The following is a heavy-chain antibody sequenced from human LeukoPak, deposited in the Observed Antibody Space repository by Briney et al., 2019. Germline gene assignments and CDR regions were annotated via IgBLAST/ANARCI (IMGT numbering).Heavy chain of an antibody. D-gene: IGHD1-26*01. CDR3: ARDHFRSFIVGATNNDY. J-gene: IGHJ4*02. CDR2: IKQDGSEK. V-gene: IGHV3-7*01. Sequence: PGGSLRLSCAASGFTFSSYWMSWVRQAPGKGLEWVANIKQDGSEKYYVDSVKGRFTISRDNAKNSLYLQMNSLRAEDTAVYYCARDHFRSFIVGATNNDYWGQGTLVTVSS. CDR1: GFTFSSYW.